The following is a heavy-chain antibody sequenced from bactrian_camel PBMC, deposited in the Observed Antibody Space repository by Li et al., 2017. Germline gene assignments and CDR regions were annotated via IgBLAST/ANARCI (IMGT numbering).Heavy chain of an antibody. D-gene: IGHD1*01. J-gene: IGHJ4*01. Sequence: QLVESGGGSVQAGGSLKLSCQTSEYTYMRYCMAWFRQAPGQEREGVAWITSGGADAVADSVKGRFTISEDNVKDILYLQMNSLKVEDTGLYYCAASGTYARYPLREPEYKYWGQGTQVTVS. CDR3: AASGTYARYPLREPEYKY. V-gene: IGHV3S67*01. CDR1: EYTYMRYC. CDR2: ITSGGA.